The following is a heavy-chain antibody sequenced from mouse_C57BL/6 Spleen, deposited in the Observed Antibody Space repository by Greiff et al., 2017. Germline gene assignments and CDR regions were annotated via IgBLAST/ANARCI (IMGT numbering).Heavy chain of an antibody. D-gene: IGHD1-1*01. CDR3: ARDEGSSFDY. Sequence: DVQLQESGPGLVKPSQSLSLTCSVTGYSITSGYYWNWIRQFPGNKLEWMGYISYDGSNNYNPSLKNRISITRDTSKNQFFLKLNSVTTEDTATYYCARDEGSSFDYWGQGTTLTVSS. J-gene: IGHJ2*01. V-gene: IGHV3-6*01. CDR1: GYSITSGYY. CDR2: ISYDGSN.